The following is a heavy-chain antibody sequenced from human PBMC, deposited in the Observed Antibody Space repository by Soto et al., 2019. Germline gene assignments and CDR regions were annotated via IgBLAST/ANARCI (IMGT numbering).Heavy chain of an antibody. V-gene: IGHV1-18*01. Sequence: ASAKVSCKASGYTFTSYGRCWLRQAPGQGLEWMGWISAYNGNTNYAQKLQGRVTMTTDTSTSTAYMELRSLRSDYTAVYYCARGQYSGYEAYYFDYWGQGTLVTVSS. CDR1: GYTFTSYG. D-gene: IGHD5-12*01. CDR3: ARGQYSGYEAYYFDY. CDR2: ISAYNGNT. J-gene: IGHJ4*02.